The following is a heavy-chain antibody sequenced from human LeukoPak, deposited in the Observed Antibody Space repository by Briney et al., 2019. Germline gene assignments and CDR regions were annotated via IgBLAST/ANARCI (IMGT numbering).Heavy chain of an antibody. D-gene: IGHD6-13*01. Sequence: PGGSLRLSCAASGFTFSNHWMSWVRQAPGKGLEWVAHIKQDGSAKYYVDSVKGRFTISRDNTKNSLSLQMDSLRAEDTALYYCAKETWLDKCSNWAGYFYYWGQGTPVTGSS. V-gene: IGHV3-7*01. CDR2: IKQDGSAK. CDR3: AKETWLDKCSNWAGYFYY. CDR1: GFTFSNHW. J-gene: IGHJ4*01.